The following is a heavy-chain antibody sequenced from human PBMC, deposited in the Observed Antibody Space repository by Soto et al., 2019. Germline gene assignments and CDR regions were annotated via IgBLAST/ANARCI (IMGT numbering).Heavy chain of an antibody. CDR2: IYYSGST. V-gene: IGHV4-39*01. Sequence: SETLSLTCTVSGGSISSSSYYWGWIRQPPGKGLEWIGSIYYSGSTYYNPSLKSRVTISVDTSKNQFSLKLSSVTAADTAVYYCARTAMVRSYYYYGMDVWGQGTTVTVSS. CDR1: GGSISSSSYY. CDR3: ARTAMVRSYYYYGMDV. D-gene: IGHD5-18*01. J-gene: IGHJ6*02.